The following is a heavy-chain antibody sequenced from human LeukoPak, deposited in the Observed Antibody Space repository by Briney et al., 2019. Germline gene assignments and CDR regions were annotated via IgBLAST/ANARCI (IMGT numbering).Heavy chain of an antibody. CDR2: ISVRAATI. CDR1: GFYLGHYE. J-gene: IGHJ4*02. V-gene: IGHV3-48*03. D-gene: IGHD6-13*01. Sequence: GGSLRLSCAASGFYLGHYEVNWVRQAPGKGLEWIAHISVRAATIYYGDSVEGRFTISRDDAKNSLYLQMNSLRAEDTAVYYCAREGQQLALDYWGQGTLVTVSS. CDR3: AREGQQLALDY.